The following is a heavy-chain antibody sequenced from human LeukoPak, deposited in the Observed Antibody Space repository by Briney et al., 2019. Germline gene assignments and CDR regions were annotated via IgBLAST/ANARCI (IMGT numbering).Heavy chain of an antibody. V-gene: IGHV4-30-2*01. CDR1: GGSISSGGYY. CDR2: IYHSGST. CDR3: ARVDADYYYMDV. J-gene: IGHJ6*03. Sequence: SQTLSLTCTVSGGSISSGGYYWSWIRQPPGKGLEWIGYIYHSGSTYYNPSLKSRVTISVDRSKNQFSLKLSSVTAADTAVYYCARVDADYYYMDVWGKGTTVTVSS.